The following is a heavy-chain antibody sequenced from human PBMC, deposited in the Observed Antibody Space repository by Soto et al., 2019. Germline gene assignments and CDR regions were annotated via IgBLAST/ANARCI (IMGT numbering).Heavy chain of an antibody. CDR2: ISGSGGST. D-gene: IGHD1-26*01. CDR3: AKSIGGGLYYYYMDV. V-gene: IGHV3-23*01. J-gene: IGHJ6*03. Sequence: GGSLRLSCAASGFTFSSYAMSWVRQAPGKGLEWVSAISGSGGSTYYADSVKGRFTISRDNSKNTLYLQMNSLRAEDTAVYYCAKSIGGGLYYYYMDVWGKGTTVTVSS. CDR1: GFTFSSYA.